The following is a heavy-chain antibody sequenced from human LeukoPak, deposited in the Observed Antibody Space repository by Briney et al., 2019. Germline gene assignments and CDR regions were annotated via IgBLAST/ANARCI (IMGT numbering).Heavy chain of an antibody. CDR3: ARVEARIAVAGTYFDYYGMDV. D-gene: IGHD6-19*01. CDR2: ISSSGSTI. V-gene: IGHV3-11*01. Sequence: GGSLRLSCAASGFTFSDYYMSWIRQAPGKGLEWVSYISSSGSTIYYADSVKGRFTISRDNAKNSLYLQMNNLRAEDTAVYYCARVEARIAVAGTYFDYYGMDVWGQGTTVTVSS. J-gene: IGHJ6*02. CDR1: GFTFSDYY.